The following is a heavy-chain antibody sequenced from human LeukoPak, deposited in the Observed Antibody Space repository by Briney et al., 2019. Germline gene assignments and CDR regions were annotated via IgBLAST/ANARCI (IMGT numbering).Heavy chain of an antibody. Sequence: GRSLRLSCALSGFTPSSYWMHWVRQAPRNGRGCGSRINTDGSSTTYSDSVKGRFTISRDNATNTLYLQMHSSRAEDTAVYYCASDLAVAGNVSYWGQGTLVTVSS. V-gene: IGHV3-74*01. D-gene: IGHD6-19*01. CDR3: ASDLAVAGNVSY. CDR2: INTDGSST. CDR1: GFTPSSYW. J-gene: IGHJ4*02.